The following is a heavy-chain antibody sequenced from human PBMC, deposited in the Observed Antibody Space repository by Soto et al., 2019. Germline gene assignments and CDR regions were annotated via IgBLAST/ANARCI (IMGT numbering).Heavy chain of an antibody. V-gene: IGHV1-8*01. Sequence: ASLKVSCKASGYTFTSYDINWVRQATGQGLEWMGWMNPNRGNTGYAQKFQGRVTMTRNTSISTEYLELSSQRAEDTAVYYCARFPPPGYCSGGSCYPSDAFDIWGQGTMVTVSS. CDR2: MNPNRGNT. J-gene: IGHJ3*02. D-gene: IGHD2-15*01. CDR1: GYTFTSYD. CDR3: ARFPPPGYCSGGSCYPSDAFDI.